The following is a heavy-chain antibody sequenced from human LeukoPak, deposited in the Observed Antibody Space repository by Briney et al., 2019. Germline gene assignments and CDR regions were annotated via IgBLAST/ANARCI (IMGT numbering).Heavy chain of an antibody. Sequence: GASVKVSCKASGYTFTSYGISWVRQAPGQGLEWMGWISAYNGNTNYAQKLQGRVTMTTDTSTSTAYMELRSLRSGDTAVYYCARGEDIVVVVAATYFDYWGQGTLVTVSS. CDR2: ISAYNGNT. CDR3: ARGEDIVVVVAATYFDY. V-gene: IGHV1-18*01. J-gene: IGHJ4*02. D-gene: IGHD2-15*01. CDR1: GYTFTSYG.